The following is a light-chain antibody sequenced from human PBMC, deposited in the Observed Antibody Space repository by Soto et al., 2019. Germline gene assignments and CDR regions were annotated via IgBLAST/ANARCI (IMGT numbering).Light chain of an antibody. CDR2: GNS. Sequence: QSVLTQPPSVSGAPGQRVTISCTGSSSNIGAGYDVHWYQQLPGTAPKLLIYGNSNRPSGVPDRFSGSKSGTSASLAITGVPGEEWGGYYCQSYDSSLSGYVFGTGTKLTVL. V-gene: IGLV1-40*01. CDR3: QSYDSSLSGYV. J-gene: IGLJ1*01. CDR1: SSNIGAGYD.